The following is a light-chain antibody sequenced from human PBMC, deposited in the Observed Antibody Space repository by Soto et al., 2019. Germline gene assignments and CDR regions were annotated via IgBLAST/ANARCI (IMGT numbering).Light chain of an antibody. CDR3: QQYDTYDSYT. J-gene: IGKJ2*01. Sequence: IQMTQSPSTLSASIGDRVIITCRASQSVSTCLAWYQQKPGKAPKLLIYKASSLESGVPSRFSGSGSGTEFTLIISSLQPDDFATYHCQQYDTYDSYTFGQGTKLEIK. V-gene: IGKV1-5*03. CDR1: QSVSTC. CDR2: KAS.